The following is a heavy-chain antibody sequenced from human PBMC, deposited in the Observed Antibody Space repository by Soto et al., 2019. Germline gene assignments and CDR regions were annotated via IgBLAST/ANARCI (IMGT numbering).Heavy chain of an antibody. V-gene: IGHV3-23*01. Sequence: EVQLLESGGGLVQPGGSLRLSCAASGFTFSNYAMTWVRQPPGKGLEWASGISGSGGRINYADSVKGRFSISRDSSRNTLDLQMDSLRVEDTAVYYCVKFQDPYGATQSGALDSWGQGTLVTVSS. CDR3: VKFQDPYGATQSGALDS. D-gene: IGHD2-15*01. J-gene: IGHJ4*02. CDR1: GFTFSNYA. CDR2: ISGSGGRI.